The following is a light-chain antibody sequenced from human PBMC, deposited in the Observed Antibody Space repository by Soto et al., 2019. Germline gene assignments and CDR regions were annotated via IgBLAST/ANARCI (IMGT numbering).Light chain of an antibody. V-gene: IGKV3-20*01. Sequence: PGEKSTLYFTPSKRVTSDHLAWYRQKPGQAPRLLIYGASSRAAGIPARFSGSGSGTDFTLTISRLEPEDFVVYHCQQYGDLPPTFGQGTKVDIK. J-gene: IGKJ1*01. CDR3: QQYGDLPPT. CDR1: KRVTSDH. CDR2: GAS.